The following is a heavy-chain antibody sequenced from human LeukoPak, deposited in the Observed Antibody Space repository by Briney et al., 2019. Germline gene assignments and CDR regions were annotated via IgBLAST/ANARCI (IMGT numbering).Heavy chain of an antibody. CDR3: ARGTLRMAPPNY. V-gene: IGHV1-2*02. CDR1: GYTFTGYY. CDR2: INPNSGGT. J-gene: IGHJ4*02. D-gene: IGHD5-24*01. Sequence: ASVKVSCKASGYTFTGYYMHWVRQAPGQGLEWMGWINPNSGGTNYAQKFQGRVTMTRDTSISTAYMELSRPRSDDTAVYYCARGTLRMAPPNYWGQGTLVTVSS.